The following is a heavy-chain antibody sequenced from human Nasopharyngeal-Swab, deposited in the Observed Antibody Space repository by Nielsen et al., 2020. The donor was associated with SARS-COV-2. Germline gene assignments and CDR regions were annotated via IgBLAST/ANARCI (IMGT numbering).Heavy chain of an antibody. V-gene: IGHV4-4*02. D-gene: IGHD1-26*01. CDR1: GGSIRSSNW. CDR2: IYHGGNT. CDR3: ARAQRGLAATIFYDYMDV. Sequence: SETLSLTCDVSGGSIRSSNWWTWVRQPPGKGLEWIGEIYHGGNTNYNPSLTGRVSISVDKSKNQFSLELTSVTATDTAVYYCARAQRGLAATIFYDYMDVWGKGTTVTVSS. J-gene: IGHJ6*03.